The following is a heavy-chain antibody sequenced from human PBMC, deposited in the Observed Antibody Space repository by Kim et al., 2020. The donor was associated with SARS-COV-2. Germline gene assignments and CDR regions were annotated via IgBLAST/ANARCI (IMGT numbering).Heavy chain of an antibody. V-gene: IGHV3-74*01. CDR2: INSDGSTT. CDR1: GLTFSGHW. Sequence: GGSLRLSCAASGLTFSGHWMHWVRQVPGKGLVWVSRINSDGSTTNYADSVKGRFTISRDNAKNTLYLQMNSLRAEDTAVYYCASRTAVAGIYYFDYWGKG. CDR3: ASRTAVAGIYYFDY. J-gene: IGHJ4*02. D-gene: IGHD6-19*01.